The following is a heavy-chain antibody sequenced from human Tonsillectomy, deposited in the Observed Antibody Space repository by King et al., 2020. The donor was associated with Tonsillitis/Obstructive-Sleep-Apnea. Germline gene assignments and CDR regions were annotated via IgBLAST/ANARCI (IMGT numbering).Heavy chain of an antibody. J-gene: IGHJ4*02. D-gene: IGHD3-22*01. CDR1: GYTFSSYG. Sequence: VQLVESGAEVKKPGASVKVSCKASGYTFSSYGISWVRQAPGQGLEWMAWISAHNGHTNYAQKLQGRVTMTTDRSTSTAYMELRSLRSDDTAVYYCARDSMSHYYDSSGYYTFNYWGQGTRVTVSS. CDR3: ARDSMSHYYDSSGYYTFNY. CDR2: ISAHNGHT. V-gene: IGHV1-18*01.